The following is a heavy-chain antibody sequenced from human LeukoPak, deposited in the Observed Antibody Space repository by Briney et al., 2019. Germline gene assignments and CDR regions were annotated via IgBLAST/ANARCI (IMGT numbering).Heavy chain of an antibody. D-gene: IGHD6-6*01. CDR1: GGSISRYS. Sequence: SGPTLVNPSATLSLTCTVSGGSISRYSWSWLRQPPGKGLEWIGYISYSGSTNYNPSLKSRVTISVDTSKNQFSLMLSSVTAADTAVYYCARRGSSSSLDYWGQGTLVTVSS. J-gene: IGHJ4*02. CDR2: ISYSGST. V-gene: IGHV4-59*08. CDR3: ARRGSSSSLDY.